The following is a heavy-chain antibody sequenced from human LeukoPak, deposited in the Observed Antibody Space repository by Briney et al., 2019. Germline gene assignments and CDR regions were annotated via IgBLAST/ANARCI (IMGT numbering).Heavy chain of an antibody. CDR2: INHSGST. CDR3: TRKGSQWDFLVDY. D-gene: IGHD2/OR15-2a*01. V-gene: IGHV4-34*01. CDR1: GGSFSGYY. J-gene: IGHJ4*02. Sequence: SETLSLTCAVYGGSFSGYYWSWTRQPPGKGLEWIGEINHSGSTNYNPSLKSRVTISVDTSKNQFSLKLSSVTAADTAVYYCTRKGSQWDFLVDYWGQGTRVAVSP.